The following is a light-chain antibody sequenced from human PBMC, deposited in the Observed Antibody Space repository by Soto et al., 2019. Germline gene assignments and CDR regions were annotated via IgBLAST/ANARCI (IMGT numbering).Light chain of an antibody. V-gene: IGLV1-44*01. J-gene: IGLJ2*01. Sequence: QSVLTQPPSASGTPGQRVTISCSGSSSNIGSNTVKWYQQLPGTAPKLLIYSNNQRPSGVPDRLSGSQSGTSASLAISGLQSEDEADYYCAAWDDSLNVLLFGGGTKLTVL. CDR1: SSNIGSNT. CDR2: SNN. CDR3: AAWDDSLNVLL.